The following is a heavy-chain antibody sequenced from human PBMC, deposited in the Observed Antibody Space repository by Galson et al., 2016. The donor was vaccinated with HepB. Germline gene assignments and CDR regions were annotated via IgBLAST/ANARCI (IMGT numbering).Heavy chain of an antibody. CDR2: ISAYSGET. CDR1: GFMFGSFA. V-gene: IGHV1-18*04. Sequence: SVKVSCKASGFMFGSFAFSWVRQTPGQGLEWMGWISAYSGETKYVEKFQGRLTMTTNTSTTTAYMDLRSLTSDDTAVYFCARAPLTSYYYGSGRDPTFDNWGQGTLVTV. CDR3: ARAPLTSYYYGSGRDPTFDN. J-gene: IGHJ4*02. D-gene: IGHD3-10*01.